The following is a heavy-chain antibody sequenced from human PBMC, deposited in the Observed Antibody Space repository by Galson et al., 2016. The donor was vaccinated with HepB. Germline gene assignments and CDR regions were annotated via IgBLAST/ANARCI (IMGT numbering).Heavy chain of an antibody. CDR1: GYTFTSYF. V-gene: IGHV1-46*03. J-gene: IGHJ4*01. Sequence: LVKVSCKASGYTFTSYFIHWVRQAPGQGLEWMGVIHPSDGSTIYAQKFQGRVIMTRDTSTTTVYMELNSLKSEDTAVYYCGRDADYDLWSFSYVLIDYLGHGTQVTVSS. D-gene: IGHD3-3*01. CDR3: GRDADYDLWSFSYVLIDY. CDR2: IHPSDGST.